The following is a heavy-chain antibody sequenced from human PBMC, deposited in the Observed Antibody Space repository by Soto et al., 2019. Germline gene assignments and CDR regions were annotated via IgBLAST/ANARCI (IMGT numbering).Heavy chain of an antibody. V-gene: IGHV4-39*01. CDR3: ARYTPGIAAAGDY. CDR1: GGSISSSSYY. J-gene: IGHJ4*02. CDR2: IYYSGST. Sequence: SETLSLTCTVSGGSISSSSYYWGWIRQPPGKGLEWIGSIYYSGSTYYNPSLKSRVTISVDTSKNQFSLKLSSVTAADTAVYYCARYTPGIAAAGDYCGQVTMVTVYS. D-gene: IGHD6-13*01.